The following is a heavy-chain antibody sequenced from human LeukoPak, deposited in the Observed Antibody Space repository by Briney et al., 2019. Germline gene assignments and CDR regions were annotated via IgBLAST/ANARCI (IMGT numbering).Heavy chain of an antibody. Sequence: ASVKVSCKASGYTFTSYYMHWVRQAPGQGLEWMGLINPSGGSTSYAQKFQGRVTMTRDTSTSTVYMELSSLRSEDTAVYYCARLCRPFGSNGVCYTGVDYWGQGTLVTVSS. CDR2: INPSGGST. CDR1: GYTFTSYY. J-gene: IGHJ4*02. V-gene: IGHV1-46*01. D-gene: IGHD2-8*01. CDR3: ARLCRPFGSNGVCYTGVDY.